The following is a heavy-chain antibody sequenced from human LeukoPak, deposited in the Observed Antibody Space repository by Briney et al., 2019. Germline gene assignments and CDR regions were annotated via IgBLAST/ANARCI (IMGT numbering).Heavy chain of an antibody. D-gene: IGHD6-6*01. Sequence: GASVPVSCKASGYTFTGYYMHWVRPAPGQGLEWMGWINPNSGGTNYAQKFQGRVTMTRDTSISTAYMELRRLRSDDTGVYYCARESYSSSSVSISDAFDIWGQGTMVTVSS. V-gene: IGHV1-2*02. J-gene: IGHJ3*02. CDR3: ARESYSSSSVSISDAFDI. CDR2: INPNSGGT. CDR1: GYTFTGYY.